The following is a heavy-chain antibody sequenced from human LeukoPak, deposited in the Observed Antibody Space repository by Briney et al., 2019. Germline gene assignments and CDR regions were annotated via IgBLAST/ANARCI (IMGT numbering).Heavy chain of an antibody. D-gene: IGHD4-17*01. CDR1: GYTFTSYY. CDR3: ARDVGHYGDYDAFDI. J-gene: IGHJ3*02. V-gene: IGHV1-46*01. CDR2: INPSGGST. Sequence: ASVKVSCKASGYTFTSYYMHWVRQAPGQGLEWMGIINPSGGSTSYAQKFQGRVTMTRDPSTSTVYMELSSLRSEDTAVYYCARDVGHYGDYDAFDIWGQGTMVTGSS.